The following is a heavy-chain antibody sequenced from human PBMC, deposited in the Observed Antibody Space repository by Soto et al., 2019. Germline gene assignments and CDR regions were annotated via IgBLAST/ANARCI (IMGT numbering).Heavy chain of an antibody. CDR1: GFTFSSYE. V-gene: IGHV3-48*03. Sequence: PGGSLRLSCAASGFTFSSYEMNWVRQAPGKGLEWVSYISTSGNYIYYADSVKGRFTISRHKAKNSVYLQMTSLRVEDTAVYYCAREPLVPAGSFDYWGQGTLVTVSS. CDR3: AREPLVPAGSFDY. D-gene: IGHD2-2*01. CDR2: ISTSGNYI. J-gene: IGHJ4*02.